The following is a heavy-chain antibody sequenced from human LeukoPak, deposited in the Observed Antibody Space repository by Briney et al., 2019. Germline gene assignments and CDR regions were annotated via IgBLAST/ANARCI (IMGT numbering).Heavy chain of an antibody. CDR1: GFTFSSYA. D-gene: IGHD3-22*01. CDR3: AKVGITMIVVVTYYFDY. V-gene: IGHV3-23*01. Sequence: GGSLRLSCAASGFTFSSYAMSWVRQAPGKGLEWVSAISGSGGSTYYADSVKGRFTTSRDNSKNTLYLQMNSLRAEDTAVYYCAKVGITMIVVVTYYFDYWGQGTLVTVSS. J-gene: IGHJ4*02. CDR2: ISGSGGST.